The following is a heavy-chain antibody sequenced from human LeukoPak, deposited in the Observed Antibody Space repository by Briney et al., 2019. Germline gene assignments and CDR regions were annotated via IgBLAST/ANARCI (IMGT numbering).Heavy chain of an antibody. V-gene: IGHV4-59*01. Sequence: SETLSLTCTVSGGSISSYYWSWIRRPPGKGLEWIGYIYYSGSTNYNPSLKSRVTISVDTSKNQFSLKLSSVTAADTAVYYCASLKSPYSGSFDLDYWGQGTLVTVSS. D-gene: IGHD1-26*01. CDR3: ASLKSPYSGSFDLDY. J-gene: IGHJ4*02. CDR2: IYYSGST. CDR1: GGSISSYY.